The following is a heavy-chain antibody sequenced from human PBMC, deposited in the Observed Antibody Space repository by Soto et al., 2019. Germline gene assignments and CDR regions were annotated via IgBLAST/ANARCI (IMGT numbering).Heavy chain of an antibody. CDR2: IYYSGST. J-gene: IGHJ2*01. V-gene: IGHV4-59*08. D-gene: IGHD3-10*01. CDR3: AGHSDSTMALGYWYFDL. Sequence: PSETLSLTCTVSGGSISSYYWSWIRQPPGKGLEWIGYIYYSGSTNYNPSLKSRVTISVDTSKNQFSLKLSSVTAADTAVYYCAGHSDSTMALGYWYFDLWGRGTLVTVSS. CDR1: GGSISSYY.